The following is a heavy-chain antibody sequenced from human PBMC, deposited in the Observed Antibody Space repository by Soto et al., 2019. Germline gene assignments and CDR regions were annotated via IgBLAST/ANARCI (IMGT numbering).Heavy chain of an antibody. Sequence: QVQLVQSGAEVKKPGSSVKVSCKASGGTFSSYTISWVRQAPGPGLEWMGRIIPILGIANYAQKFQGRVTITADKSTSTAYMELSSLRSEDTAVYYCARGRDGYNLDYWGQGTLVTVSS. CDR1: GGTFSSYT. D-gene: IGHD5-12*01. CDR2: IIPILGIA. CDR3: ARGRDGYNLDY. V-gene: IGHV1-69*02. J-gene: IGHJ4*02.